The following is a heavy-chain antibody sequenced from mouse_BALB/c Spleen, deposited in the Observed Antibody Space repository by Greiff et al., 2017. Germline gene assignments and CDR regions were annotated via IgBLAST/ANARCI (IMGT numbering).Heavy chain of an antibody. D-gene: IGHD2-1*01. CDR3: VLYYSYAMDY. CDR1: GFTFNTYA. J-gene: IGHJ4*01. Sequence: EVKLMESGGGLVQPKGSLKLSCAASGFTFNTYAMNWVRQAPGKGLEWVARIRSKSNNYATYYADSVKDRFTISRDDSQSMLYLQMNNLKTEDTAMYYCVLYYSYAMDYWGQGTSVTVSS. CDR2: IRSKSNNYAT. V-gene: IGHV10-1*02.